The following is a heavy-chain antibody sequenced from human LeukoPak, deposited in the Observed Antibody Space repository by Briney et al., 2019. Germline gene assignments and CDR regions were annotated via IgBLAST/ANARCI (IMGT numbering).Heavy chain of an antibody. CDR2: IYGRGVSI. CDR1: GFTFKNYV. D-gene: IGHD1-26*01. Sequence: PGGSLRLSCVASGFTFKNYVMNWVRQAPGKGLEWLATIYGRGVSISYADSVKGRFTISRDNSNNTLYLKVNSLRAEDKSMYYLTKELGWELPAEAYWGQGTLVTVSS. J-gene: IGHJ4*02. V-gene: IGHV3-23*01. CDR3: TKELGWELPAEAY.